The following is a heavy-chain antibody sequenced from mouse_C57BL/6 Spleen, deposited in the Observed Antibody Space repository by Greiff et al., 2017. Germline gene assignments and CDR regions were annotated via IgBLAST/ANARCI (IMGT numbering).Heavy chain of an antibody. CDR2: IYPGSGNT. V-gene: IGHV1-76*01. CDR3: AYGYLYAMDY. Sequence: VQGVESGAELVRPGASVKLSCKASGYTFTDYYINWVKQRPGQGLEWIARIYPGSGNTYYNEKFKGKATLTAEKSSSTAYMQLSSLTSEDSAVYFCAYGYLYAMDYWGQGTSVTVSS. J-gene: IGHJ4*01. CDR1: GYTFTDYY. D-gene: IGHD2-2*01.